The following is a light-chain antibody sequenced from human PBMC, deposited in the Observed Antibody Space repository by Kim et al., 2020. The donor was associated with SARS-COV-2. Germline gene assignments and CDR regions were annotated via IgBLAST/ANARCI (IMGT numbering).Light chain of an antibody. CDR2: GTS. Sequence: SRGERGNLCCRARQSVSNNLAWYQQKPGQAPRLLIYGTSTRETGNPARFRGSGYGTEFTLTISRLQSEEFAVYYCQQYNNWATITFGPRTKVDIK. CDR1: QSVSNN. V-gene: IGKV3-15*01. J-gene: IGKJ3*01. CDR3: QQYNNWATIT.